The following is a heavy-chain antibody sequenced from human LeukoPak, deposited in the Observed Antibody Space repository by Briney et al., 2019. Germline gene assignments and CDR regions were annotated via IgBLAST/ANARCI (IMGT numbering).Heavy chain of an antibody. CDR2: INHSGGSR. V-gene: IGHV1-46*01. Sequence: ASVKVSCKASGYTFTSYYIHWVRQPPAQGLEWTGQINHSGGSRTYAQKFQGRFTMTRDTSTTTVYIELRSLRSDDTAVYYCARDGDDYYDSSGVVDYWGQGTLVTVSS. CDR3: ARDGDDYYDSSGVVDY. J-gene: IGHJ4*02. CDR1: GYTFTSYY. D-gene: IGHD3-22*01.